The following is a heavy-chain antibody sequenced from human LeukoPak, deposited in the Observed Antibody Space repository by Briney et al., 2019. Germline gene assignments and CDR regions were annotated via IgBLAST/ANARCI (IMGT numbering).Heavy chain of an antibody. V-gene: IGHV3-23*01. CDR3: AKSGGYCSSTSCPTPDY. D-gene: IGHD2-2*01. J-gene: IGHJ4*02. CDR1: GFTFSSYA. CDR2: ISDSGGST. Sequence: GGSLRLSCAASGFTFSSYAMSWVRQAPGKGLEWVSAISDSGGSTYYADSVKGRFTISRDNSKNTLYLQMNSPRAEDTAVYYCAKSGGYCSSTSCPTPDYWGQGTLVTVSS.